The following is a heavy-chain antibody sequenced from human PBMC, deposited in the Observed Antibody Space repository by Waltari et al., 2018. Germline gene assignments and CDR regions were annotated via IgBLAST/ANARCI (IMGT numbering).Heavy chain of an antibody. CDR1: GDSIPSYS. CDR2: IYHSGST. CDR3: ARGNAFDF. Sequence: QVQLQESGPGLVKPSETLSLTCTVSGDSIPSYSLHWIRQPPGTGLEWIAYIYHSGSTTYNPSLKSRVTLSIDMSKTQFSLNLTSVTAADTAVYYCARGNAFDFWGQGTLVTVSS. J-gene: IGHJ3*01. V-gene: IGHV4-59*01.